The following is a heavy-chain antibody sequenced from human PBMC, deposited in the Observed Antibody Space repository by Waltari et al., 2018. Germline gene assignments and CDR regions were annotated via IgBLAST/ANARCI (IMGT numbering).Heavy chain of an antibody. Sequence: EVQLVESGGGLLHPGGSLRLSCAASGFTFSTYGMAWVRQAPGKGLECVSGISSCGGPTYYADSVKGRFTISRDDSKNTLFLQMDSLRAEDTAIYYCAKDIVAAIWAFDHWGQGALVTVSS. D-gene: IGHD5-12*01. CDR1: GFTFSTYG. CDR2: ISSCGGPT. CDR3: AKDIVAAIWAFDH. J-gene: IGHJ4*02. V-gene: IGHV3-23*04.